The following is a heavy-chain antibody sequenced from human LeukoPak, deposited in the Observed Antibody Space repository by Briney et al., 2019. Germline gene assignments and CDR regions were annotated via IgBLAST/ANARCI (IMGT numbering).Heavy chain of an antibody. J-gene: IGHJ4*02. CDR1: GGSISSYY. D-gene: IGHD6-13*01. Sequence: SETLSLTCTVSGGSISSYYWSWIRQPPGKGLEWIGEINHSGSTNYNPSLKSRVTISVDTSKNQFSLKLSSVTAADTAVYYCAREYSSSWYGGVLRYWGQGTLVTVSS. CDR3: AREYSSSWYGGVLRY. CDR2: INHSGST. V-gene: IGHV4-34*01.